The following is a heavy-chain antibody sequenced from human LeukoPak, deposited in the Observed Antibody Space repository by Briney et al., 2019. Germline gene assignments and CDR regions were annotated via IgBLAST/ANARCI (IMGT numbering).Heavy chain of an antibody. Sequence: ETLSLTCAVSGGSISSSNWWSWVRQPPGKGLEWVSAISSSGALHYADSVKGRFTISRDSAKNSLYLQMNSLRAEDTAVYYCARDSSYSHFDYWGQGTLVTVSS. CDR2: ISSSGAL. V-gene: IGHV3-69-1*01. CDR1: GGSISSSNW. D-gene: IGHD4-11*01. CDR3: ARDSSYSHFDY. J-gene: IGHJ4*02.